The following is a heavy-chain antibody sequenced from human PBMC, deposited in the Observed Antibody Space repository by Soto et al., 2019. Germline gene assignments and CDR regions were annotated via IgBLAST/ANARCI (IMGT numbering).Heavy chain of an antibody. CDR3: ARGGLRWEYESFDY. V-gene: IGHV4-61*08. Sequence: DGYDGSWIRQHPGKGLEWIGYIYYSGSTNYNPSLKSRVTISVDTSKNQFSLKLSSMTAADTAVYYCARGGLRWEYESFDYWGQGTLVTVSS. D-gene: IGHD4-17*01. J-gene: IGHJ4*02. CDR2: IYYSGST. CDR1: DGYD.